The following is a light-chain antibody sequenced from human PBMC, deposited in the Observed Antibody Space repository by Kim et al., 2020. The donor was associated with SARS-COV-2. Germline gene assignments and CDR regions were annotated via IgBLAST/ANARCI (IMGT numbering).Light chain of an antibody. CDR2: HDT. CDR3: QAWDSSRV. J-gene: IGLJ3*02. V-gene: IGLV3-1*01. CDR1: NLGDRY. Sequence: SYELTQPPSVSVSPGQTASITCSGDNLGDRYVCWYQQKPGQSPVLVIYHDTKRPSGIPERFSGSNSGNTATLTISGTQTMYEADYYCQAWDSSRVFGGGTQLTVL.